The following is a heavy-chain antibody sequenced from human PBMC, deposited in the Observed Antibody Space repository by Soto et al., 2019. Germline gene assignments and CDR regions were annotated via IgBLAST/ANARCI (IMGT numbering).Heavy chain of an antibody. D-gene: IGHD3-3*01. CDR3: ARLSYYGDYDDY. V-gene: IGHV4-39*01. J-gene: IGHJ4*02. Sequence: SETLSLTCTVSGGSISSSSYYWGWIRQPPGKGLEWIGSIYYSGSTYYNPSLKSRVTISVDTSKNQFSLKLGSVTAADTAVYYCARLSYYGDYDDYWGQGTLVTVSS. CDR2: IYYSGST. CDR1: GGSISSSSYY.